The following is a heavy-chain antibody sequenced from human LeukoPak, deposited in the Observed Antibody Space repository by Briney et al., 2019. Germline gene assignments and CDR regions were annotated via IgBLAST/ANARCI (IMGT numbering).Heavy chain of an antibody. CDR2: IIPIFGTA. CDR3: ARDGNGMDV. J-gene: IGHJ6*02. CDR1: GFTFTSYD. Sequence: GASVKVSCKASGFTFTSYDISWVRQAPGQGLEWMGGIIPIFGTANYAQKFQGRVTTTADESTSTAYMELSSLRSEDTAVYYCARDGNGMDVWGQGTTVTVSS. V-gene: IGHV1-69*13.